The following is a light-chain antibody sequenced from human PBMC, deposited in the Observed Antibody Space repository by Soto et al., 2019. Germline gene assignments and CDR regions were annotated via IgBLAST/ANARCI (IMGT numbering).Light chain of an antibody. Sequence: DIQMTQSPSSLSASVGDTVTITCRASQGIIDYLAWYQQRPGKVPNLLIYAASTLQTGVPSRFSGSGAGTDFTLTISSLQPEDVGNYCCQKYDSAPRTFGPGTKVEIK. CDR3: QKYDSAPRT. CDR2: AAS. CDR1: QGIIDY. J-gene: IGKJ1*01. V-gene: IGKV1-27*01.